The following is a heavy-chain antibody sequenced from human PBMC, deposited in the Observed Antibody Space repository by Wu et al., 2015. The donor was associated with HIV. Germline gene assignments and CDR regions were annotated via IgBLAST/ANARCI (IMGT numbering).Heavy chain of an antibody. CDR1: GYPFTNYF. CDR2: INPDSGRT. CDR3: ARDPTSGSGTGWFDP. J-gene: IGHJ5*02. D-gene: IGHD6-19*01. V-gene: IGHV1-2*02. Sequence: QVQLVQSGAEVTKPGASVKVSCKASGYPFTNYFLHWVRQAPGQGLEWVGWINPDSGRTHFAQRFQGRVTVTLDTSITTAYMALTSLTFNDTAIYYCARDPTSGSGTGWFDPWGPGNPWSPSPQ.